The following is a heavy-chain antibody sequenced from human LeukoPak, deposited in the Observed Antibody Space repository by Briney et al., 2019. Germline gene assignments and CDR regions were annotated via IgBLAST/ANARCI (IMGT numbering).Heavy chain of an antibody. V-gene: IGHV4-59*01. CDR2: IYYSGST. CDR3: ARGGGLWLGSWFDP. Sequence: SETLSLTCTVSGGCISSYYWSWIRQPPGKGLEWIGYIYYSGSTNYNPSLKSRVTISVDTSKNQFSLKLSSVTAADTAVYYCARGGGLWLGSWFDPWGQGTLVTVSS. J-gene: IGHJ5*02. D-gene: IGHD5-18*01. CDR1: GGCISSYY.